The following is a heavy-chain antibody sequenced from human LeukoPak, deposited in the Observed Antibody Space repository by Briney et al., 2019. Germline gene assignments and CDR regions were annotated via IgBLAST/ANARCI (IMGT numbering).Heavy chain of an antibody. CDR3: ARGVGATRYYYMDV. D-gene: IGHD1-26*01. CDR1: GFTFSSYW. Sequence: GGSLRLSCAASGFTFSSYWMSWVRQAPGKGLEWVANIKQDGSEKYYVDSVKGRFTISRDNAKNSLYLQMNSLRAEDTAVYYCARGVGATRYYYMDVWGKGTTVTVSS. CDR2: IKQDGSEK. J-gene: IGHJ6*03. V-gene: IGHV3-7*01.